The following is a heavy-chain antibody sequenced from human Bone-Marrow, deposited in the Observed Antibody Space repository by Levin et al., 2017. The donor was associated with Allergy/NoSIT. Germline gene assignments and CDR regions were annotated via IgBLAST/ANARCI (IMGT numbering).Heavy chain of an antibody. J-gene: IGHJ4*02. CDR1: GFTFSSYG. D-gene: IGHD4-17*01. CDR2: ISYDGSNK. CDR3: AKEDGDASDY. Sequence: PGGSLRLSCAASGFTFSSYGMHWVRQAPGKGLEWVAVISYDGSNKYYADSVKGRFTISRDNSKNTLYLQMNSLRAEDTAVYYCAKEDGDASDYWGQGTLVTVSS. V-gene: IGHV3-30*18.